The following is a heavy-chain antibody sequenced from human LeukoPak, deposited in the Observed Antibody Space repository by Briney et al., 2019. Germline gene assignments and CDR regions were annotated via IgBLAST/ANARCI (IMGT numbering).Heavy chain of an antibody. CDR3: ARRPLFDI. Sequence: GGSLRLSCAASGFTFSSYGMHWVRQAPGKGLEWVSVIYTGGSTYYADSVKGRFTISRDNSKNTLYLQMNSLRAEDTAVYYCARRPLFDIWGQGTMVTVSS. D-gene: IGHD6-25*01. CDR1: GFTFSSYG. CDR2: IYTGGST. J-gene: IGHJ3*02. V-gene: IGHV3-NL1*01.